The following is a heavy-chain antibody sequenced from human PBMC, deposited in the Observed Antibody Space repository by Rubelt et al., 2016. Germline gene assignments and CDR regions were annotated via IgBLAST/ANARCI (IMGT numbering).Heavy chain of an antibody. CDR2: INSDGSTT. CDR3: ARDNSNYVVSYNWFDA. D-gene: IGHD4-11*01. J-gene: IGHJ5*02. V-gene: IGHV3-74*01. Sequence: GKGLVWVSRINSDGSTTSYADSVKGRFTISRDDAKNTLYLQINSLRAEDTAVYYCARDNSNYVVSYNWFDAWGQGTLVTVSS.